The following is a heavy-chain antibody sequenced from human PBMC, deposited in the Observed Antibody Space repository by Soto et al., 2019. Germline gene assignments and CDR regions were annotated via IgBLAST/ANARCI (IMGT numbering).Heavy chain of an antibody. D-gene: IGHD4-17*01. CDR1: GVTVRSNY. CDR3: ARDRYGDFLFDY. CDR2: IYSGGST. J-gene: IGHJ4*02. Sequence: GGALGLSCSASGVTVRSNYMSWVRQAPGKGLEWVSVIYSGGSTYYADSVKGRFTISRDNSKNTLYLQMNSLRAEDTAVYYCARDRYGDFLFDYWGQGTLVTVSS. V-gene: IGHV3-53*01.